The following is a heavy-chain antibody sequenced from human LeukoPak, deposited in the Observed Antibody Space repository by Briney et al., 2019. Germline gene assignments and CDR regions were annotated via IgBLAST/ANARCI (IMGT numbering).Heavy chain of an antibody. V-gene: IGHV1-69*05. D-gene: IGHD3-22*01. CDR3: AREGGVEGLITMIVVGSLYAFDI. Sequence: SVKVSCKASGGTFSSYAISWVRQAPGQGLEWMGRIIPIFGTANYAQKFQGRVTITTDESTSTAYMELSSLRSEDTAVYYCAREGGVEGLITMIVVGSLYAFDIWGQGTMVTVSS. CDR2: IIPIFGTA. CDR1: GGTFSSYA. J-gene: IGHJ3*02.